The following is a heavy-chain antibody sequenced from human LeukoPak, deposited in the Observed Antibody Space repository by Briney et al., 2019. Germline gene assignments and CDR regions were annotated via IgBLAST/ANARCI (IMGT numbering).Heavy chain of an antibody. J-gene: IGHJ6*03. CDR3: ARDQTPLRMDYYYYYMDV. CDR2: INPNSGGT. V-gene: IGHV1-2*02. Sequence: ASVKVSCKASGYTFSSYAMNWVRQAPGQGLEWMGWINPNSGGTNYAQKFQGRVTMTRDTSISTAYMELSRLRSDDTAVYYCARDQTPLRMDYYYYYMDVWGKGTTVTVSS. CDR1: GYTFSSYA. D-gene: IGHD3-16*01.